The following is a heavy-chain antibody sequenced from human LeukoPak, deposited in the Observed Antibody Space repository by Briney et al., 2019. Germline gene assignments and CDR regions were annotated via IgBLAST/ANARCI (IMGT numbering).Heavy chain of an antibody. V-gene: IGHV3-23*01. Sequence: GGSLRLSCAASGFAFSSHAMCWVRQAPGKGLEWVSSIDISGGSTYYADSAEGRFTISRDNSKNTLYLQMNGLRAEDTAVYHCAKDLDSTGYYSYNYWGRGTLVTVSS. CDR3: AKDLDSTGYYSYNY. CDR2: IDISGGST. J-gene: IGHJ4*02. CDR1: GFAFSSHA. D-gene: IGHD3-22*01.